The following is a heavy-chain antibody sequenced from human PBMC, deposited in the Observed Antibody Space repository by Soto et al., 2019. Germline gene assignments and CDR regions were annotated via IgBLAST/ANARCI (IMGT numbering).Heavy chain of an antibody. J-gene: IGHJ1*01. Sequence: QVQLVESGGGVVQPGRSLRLSCAASGFTFSSYGMHWVRQAPGKGLEWVAVIWYDGSNKYYADSVKGRFTISRDNSKNTLYLQINSLRAEDTAVYYCARDLGGCYSEDPFQHWGQGTLVTVSS. D-gene: IGHD2-15*01. V-gene: IGHV3-33*01. CDR3: ARDLGGCYSEDPFQH. CDR2: IWYDGSNK. CDR1: GFTFSSYG.